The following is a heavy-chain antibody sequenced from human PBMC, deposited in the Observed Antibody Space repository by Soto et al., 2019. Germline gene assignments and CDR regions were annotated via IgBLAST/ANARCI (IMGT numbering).Heavy chain of an antibody. J-gene: IGHJ3*02. CDR1: GLTFNNYW. V-gene: IGHV3-74*01. CDR2: INGDGKTT. Sequence: PGGSLRLSCTASGLTFNNYWMHWVRQAPGKGPVWVSRINGDGKTTTYADSVRGRFTISRDNAKNTLYLQMNSLRAEDTAVYYCARDVGGSSRAFDIWGQGTMVTVSS. D-gene: IGHD6-6*01. CDR3: ARDVGGSSRAFDI.